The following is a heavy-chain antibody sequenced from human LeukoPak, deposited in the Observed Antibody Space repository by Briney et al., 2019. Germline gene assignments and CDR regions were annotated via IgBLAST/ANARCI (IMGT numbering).Heavy chain of an antibody. V-gene: IGHV5-51*01. D-gene: IGHD3-22*01. CDR2: IYPGDSNT. CDR1: GFSFTNYW. CDR3: ATPHDATAYYYDSSGYFY. Sequence: GESLKISCQGSGFSFTNYWIGWVRQMPGKGLEWVGIIYPGDSNTLYSPSFQGQVTISADKSITTAYLQWSSLKASDTAMYYCATPHDATAYYYDSSGYFYWGQGTLVTVSS. J-gene: IGHJ4*02.